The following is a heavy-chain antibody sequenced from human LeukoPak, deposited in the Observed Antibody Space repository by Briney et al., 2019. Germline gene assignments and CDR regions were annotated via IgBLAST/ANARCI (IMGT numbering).Heavy chain of an antibody. J-gene: IGHJ4*02. CDR1: GYTFTSYG. Sequence: ASVKVSCKASGYTFTSYGISWVRQAPGQGLEWMGWISAYNGNTNYAQKFQGRVTITADESTSTAYMELSSLRSEDTAVYYCARAPTYDYGGVWGQGTLVTVSS. D-gene: IGHD4-17*01. CDR3: ARAPTYDYGGV. V-gene: IGHV1-18*01. CDR2: ISAYNGNT.